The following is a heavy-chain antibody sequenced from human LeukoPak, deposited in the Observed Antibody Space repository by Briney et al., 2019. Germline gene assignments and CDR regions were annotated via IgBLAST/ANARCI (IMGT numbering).Heavy chain of an antibody. CDR2: INHSGCT. V-gene: IGHV4-34*01. Sequence: SETLSLTCAVYGGSFSGYYWSWIRQPPGKGLEWIGEINHSGCTNYNPSLKSRVTISVDTSKNQFSLKLSSVTAADTAVYYCARHRRLGTAMLPRGYSYGSFDYWGQGTLVTVSS. J-gene: IGHJ4*02. CDR3: ARHRRLGTAMLPRGYSYGSFDY. CDR1: GGSFSGYY. D-gene: IGHD5-18*01.